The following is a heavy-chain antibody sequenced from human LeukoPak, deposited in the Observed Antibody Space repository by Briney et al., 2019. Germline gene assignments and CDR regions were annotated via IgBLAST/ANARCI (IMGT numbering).Heavy chain of an antibody. D-gene: IGHD1-1*01. CDR3: ARDPRTVRI. J-gene: IGHJ4*02. CDR2: ISGNGGVI. V-gene: IGHV3-11*04. CDR1: GFTFSDNY. Sequence: GGSLRLSCAASGFTFSDNYMTWVRQAPGKGLEWLSYISGNGGVIQYADSVKGRFTISRDNAKNLLYLQMDSLRVEDAAIYYCARDPRTVRIWGQGTLVTVSS.